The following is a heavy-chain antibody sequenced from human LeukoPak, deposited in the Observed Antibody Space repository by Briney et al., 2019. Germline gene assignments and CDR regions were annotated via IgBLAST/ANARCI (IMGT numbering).Heavy chain of an antibody. Sequence: GASVKVSCKASGYTFTGYYMHWVRQAPGQGLEWMGWINPNSGGTNYAQKFQGRVTMTRDTSISTAYMELSRLRSDDTAVYCCAREGVPAAIRWFDPWGQGTLVTVSS. CDR3: AREGVPAAIRWFDP. J-gene: IGHJ5*02. CDR2: INPNSGGT. D-gene: IGHD2-2*02. V-gene: IGHV1-2*02. CDR1: GYTFTGYY.